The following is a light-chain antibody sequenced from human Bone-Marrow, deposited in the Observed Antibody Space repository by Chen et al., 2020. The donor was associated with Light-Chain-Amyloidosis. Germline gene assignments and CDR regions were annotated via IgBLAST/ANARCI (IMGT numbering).Light chain of an antibody. V-gene: IGLV1-47*01. CDR3: AAWDDSLSVYV. CDR1: SSNIGSNS. CDR2: RNN. J-gene: IGLJ1*01. Sequence: QSVLTQPPSASGTPGHRVTISCSGSSSNIGSNSVYWYQQLPGTAPKLLLYRNNQRPSGVPARFSGSKSGTSASLAISGLRSEDEADYYCAAWDDSLSVYVFGTGTKVTVL.